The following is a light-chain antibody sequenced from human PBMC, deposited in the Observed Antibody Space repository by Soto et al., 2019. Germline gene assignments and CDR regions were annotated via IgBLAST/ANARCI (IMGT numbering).Light chain of an antibody. CDR3: SSYAGSGV. CDR2: EVN. CDR1: SSDVGGYNY. V-gene: IGLV2-8*01. Sequence: QPVLTQPPSASGSPGQSVAISCTGTSSDVGGYNYVSWYQQHPGKAPKLIIYEVNKRPSGVPDRFSGSKSGNTASLTVSGLPAEDDADYDCSSYAGSGVFGGGTKLTLL. J-gene: IGLJ3*02.